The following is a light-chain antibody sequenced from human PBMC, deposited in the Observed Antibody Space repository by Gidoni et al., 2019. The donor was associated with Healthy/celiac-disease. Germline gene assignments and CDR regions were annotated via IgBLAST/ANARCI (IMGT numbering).Light chain of an antibody. J-gene: IGLJ2*01. CDR2: EGS. CDR3: CSYAGSSPSHVV. CDR1: SSDVGSYNL. Sequence: QSALTQPVSVSGSPGQSLTISCTGTSSDVGSYNLVSWYQQHPGKAPKLMIYEGSKRPSGVSNRFSGSKSGNTASLTISGLQAEDEADYYCCSYAGSSPSHVVFGGGTKLTVL. V-gene: IGLV2-23*01.